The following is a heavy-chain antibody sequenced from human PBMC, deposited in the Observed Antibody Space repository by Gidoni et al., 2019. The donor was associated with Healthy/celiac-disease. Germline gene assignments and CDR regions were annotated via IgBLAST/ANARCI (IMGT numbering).Heavy chain of an antibody. J-gene: IGHJ6*02. CDR2: ISGSGGST. CDR3: AKDLVGRGDHFYYGMDV. Sequence: EVQLLESGGGLVQPGGSLRLSCAASGFTFSSYAMSWVRQAPGKGLEWVSAISGSGGSTYYADSVKGRFTISRDNSKNTLYLQMNSLRAEDTAVYYCAKDLVGRGDHFYYGMDVWGQGTTVTVSS. V-gene: IGHV3-23*01. D-gene: IGHD2-15*01. CDR1: GFTFSSYA.